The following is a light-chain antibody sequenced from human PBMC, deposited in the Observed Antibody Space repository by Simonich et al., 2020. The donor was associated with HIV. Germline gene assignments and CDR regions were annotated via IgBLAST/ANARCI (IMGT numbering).Light chain of an antibody. CDR1: QRVSSY. Sequence: EIVLTQSPATLSLSPGERATLSCRAHQRVSSYLAWYQQKPGQAPRLLIYDASNRATGIPARFSGSGSGTDFTLTISSLEPEDFAVYYCQQRSNWPLTFGGGTKVEIK. V-gene: IGKV3-11*01. J-gene: IGKJ4*01. CDR2: DAS. CDR3: QQRSNWPLT.